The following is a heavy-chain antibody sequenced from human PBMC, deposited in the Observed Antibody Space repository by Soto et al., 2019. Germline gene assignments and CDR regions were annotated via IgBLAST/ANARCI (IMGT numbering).Heavy chain of an antibody. Sequence: GGSLRLSCAASGFTVSSNYMSWVRQAPGKGLEWVSVIYSGGSTYYADSVKGRFTISRDNSKNTLYLQMNSLRAEDTAVYYCARTFSSSGLDYWGQGTLVTVSS. V-gene: IGHV3-66*01. CDR1: GFTVSSNY. J-gene: IGHJ4*02. CDR3: ARTFSSSGLDY. D-gene: IGHD6-6*01. CDR2: IYSGGST.